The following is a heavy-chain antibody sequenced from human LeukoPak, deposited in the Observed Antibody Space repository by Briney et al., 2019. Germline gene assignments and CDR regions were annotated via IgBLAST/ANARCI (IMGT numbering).Heavy chain of an antibody. CDR1: GGSMSSYY. CDR2: ISYSGST. V-gene: IGHV4-59*01. Sequence: SETLSLTCTVSGGSMSSYYWTWIRQPPGKGLEYIGYISYSGSTNYNPSLKSRVTISVDTSKNQFSLRLSSVTAADTAVYYCARRSSWGLWTDYWGQGTLVTVSS. J-gene: IGHJ4*02. D-gene: IGHD4/OR15-4a*01. CDR3: ARRSSWGLWTDY.